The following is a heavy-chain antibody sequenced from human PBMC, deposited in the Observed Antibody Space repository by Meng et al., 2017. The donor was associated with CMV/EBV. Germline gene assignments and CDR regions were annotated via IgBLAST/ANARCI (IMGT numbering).Heavy chain of an antibody. CDR3: ARMVSSGYYYFDY. CDR1: RYTFTGYY. Sequence: ASVKVSCKASRYTFTGYYMHWVRQAPGQGLEWMGWINPNSGGTNYAQKFQGRVTMTRDTSISTAYMGLGRLRSDDTAMYYCARMVSSGYYYFDYWGQGTLVTVSS. D-gene: IGHD6-19*01. J-gene: IGHJ4*02. V-gene: IGHV1-2*02. CDR2: INPNSGGT.